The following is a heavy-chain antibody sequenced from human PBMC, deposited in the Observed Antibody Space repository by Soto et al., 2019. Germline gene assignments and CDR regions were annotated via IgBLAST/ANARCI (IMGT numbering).Heavy chain of an antibody. CDR2: IIDGGSST. J-gene: IGHJ6*02. Sequence: GGSLRLSCAASGFTFSSCAMGWVRQAPGKGLEWVSDIIDGGSSTYYADSMKGRFTISRDNSKSTLYLQMNSLRAEDTALYYCVKGRSYYYYYGVDVWGQGTTVTVSS. CDR3: VKGRSYYYYYGVDV. CDR1: GFTFSSCA. V-gene: IGHV3-23*01.